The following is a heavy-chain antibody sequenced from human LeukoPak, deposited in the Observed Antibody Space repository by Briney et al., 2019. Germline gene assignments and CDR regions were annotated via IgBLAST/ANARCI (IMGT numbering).Heavy chain of an antibody. Sequence: SETLSLTCADYGGSFSGYHWSWIRQPPGKGLEWIGEINHSGSTNYNPSLKSRVTISVDTSKNQFSLKLSSVTAADTAVYYCARGTRLVWFGELLNNWFDPWGQGTLVTVSS. CDR1: GGSFSGYH. D-gene: IGHD3-10*01. V-gene: IGHV4-34*01. J-gene: IGHJ5*02. CDR3: ARGTRLVWFGELLNNWFDP. CDR2: INHSGST.